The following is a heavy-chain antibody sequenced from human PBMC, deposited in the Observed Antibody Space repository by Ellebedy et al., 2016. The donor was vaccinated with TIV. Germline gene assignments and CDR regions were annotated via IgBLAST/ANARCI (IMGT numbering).Heavy chain of an antibody. V-gene: IGHV1-18*04. CDR1: GYMSSSYG. CDR3: ARDSIGVAVGDLHYFDY. CDR2: VSTYNDHT. Sequence: AASVKVSCKGLGYMSSSYGISWVRQAPGQGLEWMGWVSTYNDHTTYAQKFRDRVIMTSDTSTGTAFMELRSLTSDDTAAYYCARDSIGVAVGDLHYFDYWGQGTLVTVSS. J-gene: IGHJ4*02. D-gene: IGHD6-19*01.